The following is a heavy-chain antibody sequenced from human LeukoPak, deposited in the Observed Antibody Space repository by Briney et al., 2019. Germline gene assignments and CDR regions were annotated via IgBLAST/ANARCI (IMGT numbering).Heavy chain of an antibody. D-gene: IGHD3-22*01. V-gene: IGHV3-23*01. CDR1: GFTFSSYA. CDR2: IRASGGST. CDR3: VKGYLTINYYDTGGYYYGAFDY. J-gene: IGHJ4*02. Sequence: GGSLRLSCAASGFTFSSYAMSWVRQAPGKGLEWVSAIRASGGSTYYADSVKGRFTISRDNSKNTLYLQMNSLRAEDTAVHYCVKGYLTINYYDTGGYYYGAFDYWGQGTLVTVSS.